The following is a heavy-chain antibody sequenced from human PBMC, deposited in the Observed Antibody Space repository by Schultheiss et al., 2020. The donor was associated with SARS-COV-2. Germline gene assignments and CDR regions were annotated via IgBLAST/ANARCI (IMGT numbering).Heavy chain of an antibody. V-gene: IGHV3-23*01. CDR3: ARDAGRFLNY. Sequence: GESLKISCAASGFTFSSSWMHWVRQAPGKGLEWVSAISGSGGSTYYADSVKGRFTVSRDNSQKTLYLQMNSLRAEDTAVYYCARDAGRFLNYWGQGTLVTVSS. J-gene: IGHJ4*02. CDR2: ISGSGGST. CDR1: GFTFSSSW. D-gene: IGHD3-3*01.